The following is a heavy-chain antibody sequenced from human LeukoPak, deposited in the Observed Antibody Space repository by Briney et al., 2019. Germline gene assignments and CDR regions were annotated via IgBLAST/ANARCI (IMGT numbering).Heavy chain of an antibody. J-gene: IGHJ6*03. D-gene: IGHD2-2*01. CDR1: GYSISTGYY. V-gene: IGHV4-38-2*02. CDR3: ARGSSSSTRKSLHYYYYYYIDV. Sequence: SETLSLTCTVSGYSISTGYYWDWIRQPPGKGLEWIGTFYHGGSTYYNPSLKSRVTISVDTSKNQFSLNLTSVTAADTAVYYCARGSSSSTRKSLHYYYYYYIDVWGKGTTVTISS. CDR2: FYHGGST.